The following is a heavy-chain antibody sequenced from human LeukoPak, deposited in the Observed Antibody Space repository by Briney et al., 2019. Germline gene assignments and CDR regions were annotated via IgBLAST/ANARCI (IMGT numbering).Heavy chain of an antibody. Sequence: GESLKISCKGSGYSFTSYWIGWVRQTPGKGLEWMGIIYPGDSDTRYSPSFQGQVTISADKSISTAYLQWSSLKASDTAMYYCARQSGGLTIFGPTKDAFDIWGQGTMVTVSS. J-gene: IGHJ3*02. CDR2: IYPGDSDT. CDR1: GYSFTSYW. CDR3: ARQSGGLTIFGPTKDAFDI. V-gene: IGHV5-51*01. D-gene: IGHD3-3*01.